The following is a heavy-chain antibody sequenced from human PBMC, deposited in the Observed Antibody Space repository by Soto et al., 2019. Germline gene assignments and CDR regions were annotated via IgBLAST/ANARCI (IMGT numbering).Heavy chain of an antibody. CDR1: GYSFTNYG. Sequence: QDQLVQSGVEVKKPGASVKVSCKASGYSFTNYGITWVRQAPGQGFEWMGWISAYNGNTTYAQKFKGRVTLTTDASTSTDYVELRSLRSDDTAVYYCARDRGVAPPVAGNTHEYDYMDVWGKGTTVTVSS. D-gene: IGHD6-19*01. J-gene: IGHJ6*03. V-gene: IGHV1-18*01. CDR3: ARDRGVAPPVAGNTHEYDYMDV. CDR2: ISAYNGNT.